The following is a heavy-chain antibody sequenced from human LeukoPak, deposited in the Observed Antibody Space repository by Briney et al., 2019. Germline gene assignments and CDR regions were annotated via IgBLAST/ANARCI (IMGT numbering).Heavy chain of an antibody. V-gene: IGHV3-9*03. D-gene: IGHD3-22*01. J-gene: IGHJ4*02. CDR2: ISWNSGSI. CDR3: AKDKAASGYYGYFDY. CDR1: GFTFDDYA. Sequence: GRSLRLSCAASGFTFDDYAMHWVRQAPGKGLEWVSGISWNSGSIGYADSVKGRFTIPRDNAKNSLYLQMNSLRAEDMALYYCAKDKAASGYYGYFDYWGQGTLVTVSS.